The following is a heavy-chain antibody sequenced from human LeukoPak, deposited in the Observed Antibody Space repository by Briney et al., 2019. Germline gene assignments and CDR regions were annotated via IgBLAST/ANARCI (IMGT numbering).Heavy chain of an antibody. D-gene: IGHD5-12*01. CDR1: GFTVSSNY. CDR2: TSGSGGNT. J-gene: IGHJ4*02. Sequence: GGSLRLSCAASGFTVSSNYMSWVRQAPGKGLEWVAATSGSGGNTYYADSVKGRFTISRDNSKNTLYLQMNSLRAEDTAVYYCAKEYSGYDFDYWGQGTLVTVSS. V-gene: IGHV3-23*01. CDR3: AKEYSGYDFDY.